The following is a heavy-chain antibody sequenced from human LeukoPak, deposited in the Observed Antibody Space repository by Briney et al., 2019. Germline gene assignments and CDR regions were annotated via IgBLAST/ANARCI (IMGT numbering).Heavy chain of an antibody. J-gene: IGHJ3*02. CDR3: AKSTPYAFDI. V-gene: IGHV3-30-3*02. CDR1: GFTFSSYA. CDR2: TSYDESSK. Sequence: TGGSLRLSCAASGFTFSSYAMSWVRQAPGKGLEWVAVTSYDESSKYYADSVKGRFTISRDNSKNTLYMQMISLRPEDTAMYYCAKSTPYAFDIWGQGTMVTVSS. D-gene: IGHD1-1*01.